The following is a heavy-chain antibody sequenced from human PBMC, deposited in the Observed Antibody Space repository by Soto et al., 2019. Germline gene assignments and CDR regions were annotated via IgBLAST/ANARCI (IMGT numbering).Heavy chain of an antibody. V-gene: IGHV3-64*01. D-gene: IGHD2-8*02. Sequence: GGPLSLSSASSVFTFSSSVIHWVRKGPGTGLEDFAGIRGNGGSTHYANSVKGRFTISRDNSKSTLYLQMGSLRAEDMAVYYCARDYCPGGVCYTIFDYWGQGTLVTVSS. CDR3: ARDYCPGGVCYTIFDY. CDR1: VFTFSSSV. CDR2: IRGNGGST. J-gene: IGHJ4*02.